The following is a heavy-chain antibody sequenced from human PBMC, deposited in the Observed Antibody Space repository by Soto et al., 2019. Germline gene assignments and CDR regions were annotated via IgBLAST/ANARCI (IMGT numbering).Heavy chain of an antibody. CDR3: ARSRPSSHYYYYGMDV. V-gene: IGHV3-33*01. D-gene: IGHD2-15*01. CDR2: IWYDGSNK. Sequence: PGGSLRLSCAASGFTFSSYGMHWVRQAPGKGLEWVAVIWYDGSNKYYADSVKGRFTISRDNSKNTLYLQMNSLRAEDTAVYYCARSRPSSHYYYYGMDVWGQGTTVTVS. CDR1: GFTFSSYG. J-gene: IGHJ6*02.